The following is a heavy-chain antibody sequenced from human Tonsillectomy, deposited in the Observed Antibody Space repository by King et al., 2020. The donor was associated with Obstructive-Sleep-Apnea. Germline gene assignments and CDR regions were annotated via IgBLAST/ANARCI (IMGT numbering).Heavy chain of an antibody. CDR1: GGSFSGYY. D-gene: IGHD3-22*01. CDR2: INHSGST. Sequence: VQLQQWGAGLLKPSEPLSLTCAVYGGSFSGYYWSWIRQPPGKGLEWIGEINHSGSTNYNPSLKSRVTISVDTSKNQFSLKLSSVTAADTAVYYCARMTDYYDSSGYDWFDPWGQGTLVTVSS. CDR3: ARMTDYYDSSGYDWFDP. V-gene: IGHV4-34*01. J-gene: IGHJ5*02.